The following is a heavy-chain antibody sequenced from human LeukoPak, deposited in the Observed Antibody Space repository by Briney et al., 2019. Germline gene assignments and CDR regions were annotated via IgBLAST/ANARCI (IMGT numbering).Heavy chain of an antibody. CDR2: IYYSGST. Sequence: SETLSLTCTVSGGSISSYYWSWIRQPPGKGLEWIGYIYYSGSTNYNPSLKSRVTISVHTSKNQFSLKLSSVTAADTAVYYCARGIRYFDWLPFDYWGQGTLVTVSS. V-gene: IGHV4-59*01. J-gene: IGHJ4*02. D-gene: IGHD3-9*01. CDR1: GGSISSYY. CDR3: ARGIRYFDWLPFDY.